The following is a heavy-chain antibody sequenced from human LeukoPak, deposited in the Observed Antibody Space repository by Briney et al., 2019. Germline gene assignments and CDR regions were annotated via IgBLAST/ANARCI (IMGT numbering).Heavy chain of an antibody. J-gene: IGHJ4*02. CDR2: ISAYNGNT. CDR3: ARGRERGYSYGIFDY. CDR1: GYTFTSYG. D-gene: IGHD5-18*01. Sequence: GASVKVSCKASGYTFTSYGISWVRRAPGQGLEWMGWISAYNGNTNYAQKLQGRVTMTTDTSTSTAYMELRSLRSDDTAVYYCARGRERGYSYGIFDYWGQGTLVTVSS. V-gene: IGHV1-18*01.